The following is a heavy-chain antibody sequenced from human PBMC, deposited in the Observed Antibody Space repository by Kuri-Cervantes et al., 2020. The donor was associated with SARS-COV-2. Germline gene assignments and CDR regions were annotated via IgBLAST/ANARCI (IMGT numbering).Heavy chain of an antibody. CDR2: IDWDDDK. CDR3: SRIPSGGNPIDY. CDR1: GFSLNTNGLC. Sequence: SGPTLMKPTQTLTLTCTFSGFSLNTNGLCVSWIRQPPGKALEWLARIDWDDDKYYNTFLQTRISIAKDTSKNQVVLTMTNMDPVDTATYYCSRIPSGGNPIDYWGQGTLVTVSS. J-gene: IGHJ4*02. D-gene: IGHD1-14*01. V-gene: IGHV2-70*11.